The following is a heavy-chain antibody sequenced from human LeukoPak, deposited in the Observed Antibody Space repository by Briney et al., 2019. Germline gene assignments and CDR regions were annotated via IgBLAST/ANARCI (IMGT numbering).Heavy chain of an antibody. D-gene: IGHD6-6*01. Sequence: PSETLSLTCTVSGGSISSYYWNWIRQPPGKGPEWIGYIYYSGSTNCNPSLKSRVTISVDTSKNQFSLKLSSVTAADTAVYYCARGLLSSSLSFDYWGQGTLVTVSS. V-gene: IGHV4-59*01. CDR2: IYYSGST. CDR1: GGSISSYY. CDR3: ARGLLSSSLSFDY. J-gene: IGHJ4*02.